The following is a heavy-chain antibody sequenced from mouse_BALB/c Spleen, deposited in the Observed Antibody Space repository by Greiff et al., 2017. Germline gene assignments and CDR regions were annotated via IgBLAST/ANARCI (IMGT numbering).Heavy chain of an antibody. Sequence: VQLQQSGTVLARPGASVKMSCKASGYSFTSYWMHWVKQRPGQGLEWIGAIYPGNSDTSYNQKFKGKAKLTAVTSASTAYMELSSLTNEDSAVYYCTITTATEFGYWGQGTTLTVSS. CDR2: IYPGNSDT. J-gene: IGHJ2*01. D-gene: IGHD1-2*01. V-gene: IGHV1-5*01. CDR3: TITTATEFGY. CDR1: GYSFTSYW.